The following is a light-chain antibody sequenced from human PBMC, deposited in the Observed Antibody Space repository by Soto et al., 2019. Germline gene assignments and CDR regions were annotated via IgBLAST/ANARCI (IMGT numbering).Light chain of an antibody. CDR1: QSLLHSNEYNY. CDR3: MQALQTPYT. Sequence: DIVMTQSPLSLPVTPGEPASISCRSSQSLLHSNEYNYLDRYLQKPGQSPQLLIYLGSNRASGVPDRFSGSGSGTDFTLKISRVEAEDVGIYFCMQALQTPYTFGQGTKLEIK. V-gene: IGKV2-28*01. CDR2: LGS. J-gene: IGKJ2*01.